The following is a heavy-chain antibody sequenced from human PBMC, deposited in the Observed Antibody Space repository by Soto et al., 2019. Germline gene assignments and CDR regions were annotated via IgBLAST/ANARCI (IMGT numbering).Heavy chain of an antibody. CDR1: GYTFLTYG. Sequence: QVLLVQSGAEVKKPGASLKVSCKASGYTFLTYGLTWVRQAPGEGLEWMGWISSYNGITNYARQFQGRVTMTADTSTNTGYMALRALRSDDTAVYFCARALLHTLVVPDFDYWGQGTLATVSS. CDR2: ISSYNGIT. D-gene: IGHD2-8*02. V-gene: IGHV1-18*01. CDR3: ARALLHTLVVPDFDY. J-gene: IGHJ4*02.